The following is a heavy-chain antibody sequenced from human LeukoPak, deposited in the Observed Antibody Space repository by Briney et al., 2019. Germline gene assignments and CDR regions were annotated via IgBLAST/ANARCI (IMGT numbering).Heavy chain of an antibody. D-gene: IGHD1-1*01. CDR2: MNPNSGNT. J-gene: IGHJ4*02. CDR1: GYTFTSYD. CDR3: AAMRNGGATFPFDY. V-gene: IGHV1-8*01. Sequence: ASVKVSCKASGYTFTSYDINWVRQATGQGLEWMGWMNPNSGNTGYAQKFQGRVTMTRNTSISTAYMELSSLRSEDTAVYYCAAMRNGGATFPFDYWGQGTLVTVSS.